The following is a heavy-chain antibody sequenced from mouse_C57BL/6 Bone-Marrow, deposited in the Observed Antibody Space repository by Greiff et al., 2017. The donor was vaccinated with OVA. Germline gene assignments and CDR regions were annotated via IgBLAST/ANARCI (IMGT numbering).Heavy chain of an antibody. CDR1: GYTFTSYW. CDR3: ARSLPYDYWFAY. D-gene: IGHD2-4*01. CDR2: IHPNSGST. J-gene: IGHJ3*01. V-gene: IGHV1-64*01. Sequence: QVQLQQPGAELVKPGASVKLSCKASGYTFTSYWMHWVKQRPGQGLEWIGMIHPNSGSTNYNEKFKSKATLTVDKSSSTAYMQLSSLTSEDSAVYYCARSLPYDYWFAYWGQGTLVTVSA.